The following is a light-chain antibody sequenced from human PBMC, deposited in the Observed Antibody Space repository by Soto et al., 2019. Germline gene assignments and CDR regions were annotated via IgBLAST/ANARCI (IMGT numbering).Light chain of an antibody. V-gene: IGKV3-20*01. Sequence: EIVLTQSPGTPSLSPGERATLSCRATQSVSASYLAWYQQKPGQAPRLLIYGASSRATGIPDRFSGSGSGTDFTLTISRLEPEDFAVYYCQHYGGSPRTFGQGTKVDIK. CDR3: QHYGGSPRT. J-gene: IGKJ1*01. CDR2: GAS. CDR1: QSVSASY.